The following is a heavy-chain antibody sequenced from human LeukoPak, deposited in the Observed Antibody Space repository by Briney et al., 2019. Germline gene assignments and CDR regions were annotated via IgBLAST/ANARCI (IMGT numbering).Heavy chain of an antibody. Sequence: PGGSLRLSCAASGFTFSSYGMRWVRQAPGKGLEWVSGISGSGGSTYYADSVKGRFTISRDNSKNTLYLQMNSLRAEDTAVYYCAKDQTAGWYSDCLGQGDLGTVSS. V-gene: IGHV3-23*01. J-gene: IGHJ4*02. CDR1: GFTFSSYG. CDR3: AKDQTAGWYSDC. D-gene: IGHD6-19*01. CDR2: ISGSGGST.